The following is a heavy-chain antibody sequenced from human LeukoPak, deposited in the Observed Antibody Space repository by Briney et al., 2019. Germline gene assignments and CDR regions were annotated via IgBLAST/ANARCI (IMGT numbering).Heavy chain of an antibody. CDR3: ARSAPDGTY. CDR2: IYYSGST. CDR1: GGSISSYY. J-gene: IGHJ4*02. V-gene: IGHV4-59*01. Sequence: SETLSLTCTVSGGSISSYYWSWIRQPPGKGLEWIGYIYYSGSTNYNPSLKSRVTISVDTSKNQLSLKLSSVTAADTAVYYCARSAPDGTYWGQGTLVTVSS.